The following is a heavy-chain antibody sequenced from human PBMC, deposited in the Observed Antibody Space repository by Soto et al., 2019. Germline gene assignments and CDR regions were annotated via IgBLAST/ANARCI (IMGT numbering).Heavy chain of an antibody. V-gene: IGHV3-23*01. CDR2: ISGSGGST. CDR1: GFTFSSYA. J-gene: IGHJ4*02. D-gene: IGHD3-16*01. Sequence: EVQLLESGGGLVQPGGSLRLSCAASGFTFSSYAMSWVRQAPGKGLEWVSAISGSGGSTYYADSVKGRFTISRDNSKNTLYLQMNSLRAEDTAVYYCAGGTARYLRPFAYCGQGTLVTVSS. CDR3: AGGTARYLRPFAY.